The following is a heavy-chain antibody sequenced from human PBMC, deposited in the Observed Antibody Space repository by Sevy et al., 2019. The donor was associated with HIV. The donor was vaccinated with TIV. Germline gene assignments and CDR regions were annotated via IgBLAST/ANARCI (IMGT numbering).Heavy chain of an antibody. Sequence: ASVKVSCKVSGYTLTQLSMHWVRQAPGKGLEWMGGFEPEDGETLHSQNFQGRVTLTEDTSTDTADMELSSLRSENTAVYYCASSRDYYDNSGPNFDYWGQGTLVTVSS. D-gene: IGHD3-22*01. CDR3: ASSRDYYDNSGPNFDY. V-gene: IGHV1-24*01. J-gene: IGHJ4*02. CDR1: GYTLTQLS. CDR2: FEPEDGET.